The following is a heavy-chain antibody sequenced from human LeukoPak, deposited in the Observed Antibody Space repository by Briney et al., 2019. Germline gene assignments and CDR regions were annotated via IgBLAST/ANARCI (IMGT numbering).Heavy chain of an antibody. CDR1: GGTFSSYA. J-gene: IGHJ4*02. CDR3: ARDATASPPGDDYYDRSGYHGFDY. V-gene: IGHV1-69*13. D-gene: IGHD3-22*01. CDR2: IIPIFGTA. Sequence: SVKVSCKASGGTFSSYAISWVRQAPGQGLEWMGGIIPIFGTANYAQKFQGRVTITADESTSTAYMELSSLRSEDTAVYYCARDATASPPGDDYYDRSGYHGFDYWGQGTLVTVSS.